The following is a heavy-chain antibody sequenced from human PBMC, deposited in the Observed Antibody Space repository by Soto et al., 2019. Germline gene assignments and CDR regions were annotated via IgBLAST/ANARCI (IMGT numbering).Heavy chain of an antibody. Sequence: SVKVYCRSSVGTFSTYAISCVRQAPGQGLEWMGGVIPIFGTSTYAQNFQGRVTITADESTSTAYMELSRLRSEDTAVYYCARVRVVGATRLYYHYGLDVWGQGTTVTVSS. CDR1: VGTFSTYA. J-gene: IGHJ6*02. D-gene: IGHD1-26*01. V-gene: IGHV1-69*01. CDR2: VIPIFGTS. CDR3: ARVRVVGATRLYYHYGLDV.